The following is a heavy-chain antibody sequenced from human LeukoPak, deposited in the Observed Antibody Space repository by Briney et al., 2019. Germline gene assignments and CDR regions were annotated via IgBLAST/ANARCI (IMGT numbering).Heavy chain of an antibody. CDR3: AREYSSGGAFDY. J-gene: IGHJ4*02. CDR2: IKSKTDGGTT. CDR1: GFTFSNAW. Sequence: PGGSLRLSCAASGFTFSNAWMSWVRQAPGKGLEWVGRIKSKTDGGTTDYAAPVKGRFTISRDNAKNSLYLQMNSLRVEDTAVYYCAREYSSGGAFDYWGQGTLVTVSS. V-gene: IGHV3-15*01. D-gene: IGHD6-19*01.